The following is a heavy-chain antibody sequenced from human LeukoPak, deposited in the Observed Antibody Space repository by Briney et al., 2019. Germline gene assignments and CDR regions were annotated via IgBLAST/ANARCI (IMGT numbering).Heavy chain of an antibody. Sequence: GGSLRLSCAASGFTFSSYDMHWVRQATGKGLEWVSAIGTAGDTYYPGSVKGRFTISRENAKNSLYLQMNSLRAGDTAVYYCARVNEEGYFDYWGQGTLVTVSP. CDR1: GFTFSSYD. V-gene: IGHV3-13*01. D-gene: IGHD1-1*01. J-gene: IGHJ4*02. CDR2: IGTAGDT. CDR3: ARVNEEGYFDY.